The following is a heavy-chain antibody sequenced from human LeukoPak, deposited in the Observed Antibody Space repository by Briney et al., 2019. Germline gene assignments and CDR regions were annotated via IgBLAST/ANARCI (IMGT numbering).Heavy chain of an antibody. V-gene: IGHV4-39*07. CDR3: AGIVATSGPSDY. J-gene: IGHJ4*02. D-gene: IGHD5-12*01. CDR2: IYYSGST. CDR1: GGSISSSSYY. Sequence: SETLSLTCTVSGGSISSSSYYWGWIRQPPGKGLEWIGSIYYSGSTYYNPSLKSRVTISVDTSKNQFSLKLSSVTAADTAVYYCAGIVATSGPSDYWGQGTLVTVSS.